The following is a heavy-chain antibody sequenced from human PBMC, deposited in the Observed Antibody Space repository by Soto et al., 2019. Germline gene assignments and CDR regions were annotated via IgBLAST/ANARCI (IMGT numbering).Heavy chain of an antibody. D-gene: IGHD1-7*01. CDR1: GGSFSGYY. CDR3: ARMSGAYDWNYSAGYYYFDY. CDR2: INHSGST. Sequence: PSETLSLTCAVYGGSFSGYYWSWIRQPPGKGLEWIGEINHSGSTNYNPSLKSRVTISVDTSKNQLSLKLSSVTAADTAVYYCARMSGAYDWNYSAGYYYFDYWGQGTLVTVSS. V-gene: IGHV4-34*01. J-gene: IGHJ4*02.